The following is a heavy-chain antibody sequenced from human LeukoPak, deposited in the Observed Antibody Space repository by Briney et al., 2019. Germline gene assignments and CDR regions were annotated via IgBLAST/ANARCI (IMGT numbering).Heavy chain of an antibody. V-gene: IGHV3-49*04. J-gene: IGHJ4*02. CDR3: SNSYCGGDCYSGGYFDY. CDR2: IRSKAYGGTT. CDR1: GFTSGDYG. D-gene: IGHD2-21*02. Sequence: GGSLRLSCTGSGFTSGDYGMSWVRQAPGKGLEWVGFIRSKAYGGTTEYAASVKGRFTISRDDSKSIAYLHMNSLKTEDTAVYYCSNSYCGGDCYSGGYFDYWGQGTLVTVSS.